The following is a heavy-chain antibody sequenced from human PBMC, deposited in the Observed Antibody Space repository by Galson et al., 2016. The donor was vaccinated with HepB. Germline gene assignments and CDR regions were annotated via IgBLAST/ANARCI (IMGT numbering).Heavy chain of an antibody. V-gene: IGHV1-3*01. J-gene: IGHJ4*02. D-gene: IGHD3-22*01. CDR1: GYSFSGFA. Sequence: SVKVSCKASGYSFSGFAIHWVRQAPGQGLEWMGWINLGNGNAKYAQKLQGRVTITRDTSASTAYMELSSLISEDTAVYYCARDGLYYDSSAYTNFDYWGQGSLVTVSA. CDR3: ARDGLYYDSSAYTNFDY. CDR2: INLGNGNA.